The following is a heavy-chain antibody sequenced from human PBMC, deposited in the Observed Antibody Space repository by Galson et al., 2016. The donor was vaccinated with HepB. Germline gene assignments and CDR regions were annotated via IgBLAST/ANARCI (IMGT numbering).Heavy chain of an antibody. CDR3: ARRRGSGGFDF. J-gene: IGHJ4*02. D-gene: IGHD5-12*01. CDR1: GGSITIGGYHH. V-gene: IGHV4-39*01. Sequence: SETLSLTCTVSGGSITIGGYHHWVWIRQPPGKGLEWIGHIYSSGNTYYNTSLKTRVTISLDTSKNQFSLKVTSVTATDTAVYYCARRRGSGGFDFWGQGTLSPSPQ. CDR2: IYSSGNT.